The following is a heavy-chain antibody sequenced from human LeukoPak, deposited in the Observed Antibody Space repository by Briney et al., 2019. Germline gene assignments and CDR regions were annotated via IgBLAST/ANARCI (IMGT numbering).Heavy chain of an antibody. D-gene: IGHD2-2*03. Sequence: PGGSLRLSCAGYEFSFRSYWMHWVRQPPEKGLEWVFSIKSDGSATAYAGSVKGRFSMSTDSAKNTASLQMNSLRVEDTAMYYCAMDINGDLFHVWGQGTPVTVSS. CDR2: IKSDGSAT. CDR3: AMDINGDLFHV. V-gene: IGHV3-74*01. CDR1: EFSFRSYW. J-gene: IGHJ4*02.